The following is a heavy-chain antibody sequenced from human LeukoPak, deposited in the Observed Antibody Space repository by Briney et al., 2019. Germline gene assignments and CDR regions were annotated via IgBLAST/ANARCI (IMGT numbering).Heavy chain of an antibody. CDR2: ISYDGSNE. J-gene: IGHJ3*02. V-gene: IGHV3-30*03. CDR1: GFTFSSYG. D-gene: IGHD3-22*01. Sequence: GGSLRLSCAASGFTFSSYGMHWVRQAPGKGLEWVAVISYDGSNEYYADSVKGRFTISRDNSKNTLYLQMSSLRAEDTAVYYCARGRLLTDSSGYYYAFDIWGQGTMVTVSS. CDR3: ARGRLLTDSSGYYYAFDI.